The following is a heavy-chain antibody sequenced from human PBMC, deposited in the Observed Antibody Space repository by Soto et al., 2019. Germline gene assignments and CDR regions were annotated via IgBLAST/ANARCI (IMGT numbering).Heavy chain of an antibody. V-gene: IGHV1-69*02. CDR2: IIPILGIA. J-gene: IGHJ4*02. CDR3: ASRYDSSDY. D-gene: IGHD3-22*01. Sequence: QVQLVQSGAEVKKPGSSVKVSCKASGGTFSSYPISWGRQAPGQGLEWMGRIIPILGIANYAQKFQGRVTITADKSTSTAYMELSSLRSEDTAVYYCASRYDSSDYWGQGTLVTVSS. CDR1: GGTFSSYP.